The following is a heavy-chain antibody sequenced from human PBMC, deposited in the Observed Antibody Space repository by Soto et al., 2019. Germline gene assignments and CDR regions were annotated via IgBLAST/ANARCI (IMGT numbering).Heavy chain of an antibody. CDR2: INPNSGGA. CDR1: GYTFTAYH. CDR3: ARDYSGHGMDV. Sequence: ASVKVSCKTSGYTFTAYHIHWVRQAPGQGLEWMGWINPNSGGANYAQKVEGRVTMTRDTSISTVYMELSRLGSDDTALYYCARDYSGHGMDVWGQGTTVTVSS. D-gene: IGHD1-26*01. V-gene: IGHV1-2*02. J-gene: IGHJ6*02.